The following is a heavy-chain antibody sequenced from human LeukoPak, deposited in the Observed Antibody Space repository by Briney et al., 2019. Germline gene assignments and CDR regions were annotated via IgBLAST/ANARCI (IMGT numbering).Heavy chain of an antibody. D-gene: IGHD5-24*01. CDR2: ISSSGGTT. V-gene: IGHV3-23*01. J-gene: IGHJ4*02. CDR1: GLTFCTYA. Sequence: PGGSLRLSYAASGLTFCTYAVNWVRQAPGKGLECVSAISSSGGTTYYADSVKGRFSISRDNSKNTLYLRMNSLRAEDTAIYYCAKDRNAWPTNFDAWGQGTLVTVSA. CDR3: AKDRNAWPTNFDA.